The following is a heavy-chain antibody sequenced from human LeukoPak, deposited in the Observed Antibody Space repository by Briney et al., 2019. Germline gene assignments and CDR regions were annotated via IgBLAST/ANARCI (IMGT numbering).Heavy chain of an antibody. J-gene: IGHJ4*02. CDR2: IKQDGSEK. D-gene: IGHD5-12*01. CDR1: GFTFSSYW. V-gene: IGHV3-7*03. CDR3: ARGGGGYVGFDY. Sequence: GSLRLPCAASGFTFSSYWMSWVRQAPGKGLEWVANIKQDGSEKYYVDSVKGRFTISRDNAKNSLYLQMNSLRAEDTAVYHCARGGGGYVGFDYWGQGTLVTVSS.